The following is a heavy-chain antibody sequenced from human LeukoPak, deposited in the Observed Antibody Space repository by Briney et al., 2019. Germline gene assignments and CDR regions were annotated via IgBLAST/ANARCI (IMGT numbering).Heavy chain of an antibody. D-gene: IGHD3-22*01. V-gene: IGHV4-34*01. J-gene: IGHJ4*02. Sequence: KPSETLSLTCAVYGVSFSGYYWSWIRQPPGKGLEWIGEINHRGGTNYNPSLKSRVTISVDTSKNQFSLKLSSVIVADTAVYYCARGLFPSSGYYYWGQGTLVTVSS. CDR3: ARGLFPSSGYYY. CDR2: INHRGGT. CDR1: GVSFSGYY.